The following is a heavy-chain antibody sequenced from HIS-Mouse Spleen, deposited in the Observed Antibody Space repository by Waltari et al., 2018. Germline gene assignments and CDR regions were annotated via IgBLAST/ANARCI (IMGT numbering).Heavy chain of an antibody. Sequence: QVQLQESGPGLVKPSETLSLTCTVSGGSISSYYWSWIRQPPGKGLEWIGYIYYSGSTNDNPSLKSRVTISVDTSKNQFSLKLSSVTAADTAVYYCARTPYGMDVWGQGTTVTVSS. CDR2: IYYSGST. J-gene: IGHJ6*02. CDR1: GGSISSYY. V-gene: IGHV4-59*01. CDR3: ARTPYGMDV.